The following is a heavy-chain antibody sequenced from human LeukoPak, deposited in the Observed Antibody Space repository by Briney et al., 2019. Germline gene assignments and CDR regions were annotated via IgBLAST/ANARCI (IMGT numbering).Heavy chain of an antibody. CDR3: ARTGGYSGYDSPSSIDY. D-gene: IGHD5-12*01. CDR1: GGSISSSSYY. CDR2: IYYSGIT. V-gene: IGHV4-39*07. Sequence: TSETLSLTCTVSGGSISSSSYYWGWIRQPPGKGLEWIGSIYYSGITYYNPSLKSRVTISVDTSKNQFSLKLSSVTAADTAVYYCARTGGYSGYDSPSSIDYWGQGTLVTVSS. J-gene: IGHJ4*02.